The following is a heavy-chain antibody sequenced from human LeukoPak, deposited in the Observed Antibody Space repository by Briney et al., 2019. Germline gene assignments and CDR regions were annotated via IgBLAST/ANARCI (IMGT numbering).Heavy chain of an antibody. CDR3: AKASWVSSTDAVR. CDR2: ISGNGDT. V-gene: IGHV3-23*01. CDR1: GLSFSSFA. D-gene: IGHD3-16*01. J-gene: IGHJ4*02. Sequence: PGGSLRLSCAASGLSFSSFAMSWVRQGPARGLEWVSSISGNGDTCYADSVKGRFTLSSDSSRSTVYFQLNNLRVEDTAIYYCAKASWVSSTDAVRWGQGTLVTVSS.